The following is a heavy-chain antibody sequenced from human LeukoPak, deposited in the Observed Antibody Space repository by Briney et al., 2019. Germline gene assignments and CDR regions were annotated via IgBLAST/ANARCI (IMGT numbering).Heavy chain of an antibody. CDR1: GYTFTSYD. CDR3: ARYPPLLRFLEWSYYYYGMDV. CDR2: MNPNSGNT. J-gene: IGHJ6*02. D-gene: IGHD3-3*01. V-gene: IGHV1-8*01. Sequence: ASVKVSCKASGYTFTSYDINWVRQATGQGLEWMGWMNPNSGNTRYAQKFQGRVTMTRNTSISTAYMELSRLRSEDTAVYYCARYPPLLRFLEWSYYYYGMDVWGQGTTVTVSS.